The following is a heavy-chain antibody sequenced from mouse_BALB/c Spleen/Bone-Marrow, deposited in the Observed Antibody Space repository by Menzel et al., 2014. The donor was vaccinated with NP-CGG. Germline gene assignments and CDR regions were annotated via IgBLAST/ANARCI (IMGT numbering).Heavy chain of an antibody. V-gene: IGHV1-15*01. D-gene: IGHD1-1*01. J-gene: IGHJ1*01. CDR3: TRDGSSRWYFDV. Sequence: QVQLQQPGAELVRPGASVTLSCKASGYTFTDYEMHWVKQTPVHGLEWIGAIDPETGGTAYNQKFKGKATLTADKSSSTAYMELRSLTSEDSAVYYCTRDGSSRWYFDVWAQGPRSPSPQ. CDR2: IDPETGGT. CDR1: GYTFTDYE.